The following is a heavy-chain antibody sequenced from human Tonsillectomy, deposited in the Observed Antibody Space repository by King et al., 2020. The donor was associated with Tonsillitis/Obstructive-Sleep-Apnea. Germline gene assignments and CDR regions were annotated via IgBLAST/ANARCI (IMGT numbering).Heavy chain of an antibody. J-gene: IGHJ4*02. Sequence: QLQESGPGLVKPSEILSLTCSVSGSSISGYYWSWSRQPPGKGLEWIGYIHYSGSTNSNPSLKSRITMSVDTSKKQFSLKLRSVHAADTALYHCARQRLGVTNCDPYDYWGPGTLVTVSS. V-gene: IGHV4-59*08. CDR3: ARQRLGVTNCDPYDY. D-gene: IGHD4-17*01. CDR2: IHYSGST. CDR1: GSSISGYY.